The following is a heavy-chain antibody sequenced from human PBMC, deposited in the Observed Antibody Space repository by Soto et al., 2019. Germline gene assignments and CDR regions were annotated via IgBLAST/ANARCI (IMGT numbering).Heavy chain of an antibody. J-gene: IGHJ4*02. D-gene: IGHD3-22*01. CDR1: GDSISRSHW. V-gene: IGHV4-4*02. Sequence: QVQLQESGPGLVRPSGALSVTCAVSGDSISRSHWWSWVRQSPGKGLEWIGEISHSGITNYNPSLKSRVPISGDKSKNQLSLKLTSVTAADTALYYCARVRYDRSGFDHWGQGTLVSVSS. CDR2: ISHSGIT. CDR3: ARVRYDRSGFDH.